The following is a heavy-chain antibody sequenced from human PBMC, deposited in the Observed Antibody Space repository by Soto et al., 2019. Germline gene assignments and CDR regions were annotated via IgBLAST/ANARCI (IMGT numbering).Heavy chain of an antibody. D-gene: IGHD6-19*01. J-gene: IGHJ6*02. V-gene: IGHV3-74*01. CDR3: ARDRSSGWYSYYGMDV. CDR1: GFTFSRYW. Sequence: EVQLVESGGGLVQPGGSLRLSCAASGFTFSRYWMHWVRQAPGKGLVWVSRINSDGSSTSYADSVKGRFTISRDNAKNTLYLQMNSLSADDTAVYYCARDRSSGWYSYYGMDVWGQGTTVTVSS. CDR2: INSDGSST.